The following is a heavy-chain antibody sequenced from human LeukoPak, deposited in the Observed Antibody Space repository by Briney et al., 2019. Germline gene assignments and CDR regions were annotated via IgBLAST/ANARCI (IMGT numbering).Heavy chain of an antibody. Sequence: GGSLRLSCEASGFTFNTCAMSWVRQTSGKGLEWVSAISESGSGTYYADSVKGRFTISRDNSKNTLYLQMNSLRVDDTALYYCAKGVFGVNRAFDYWGQGTLVNVSS. CDR1: GFTFNTCA. CDR2: ISESGSGT. CDR3: AKGVFGVNRAFDY. D-gene: IGHD3-3*01. V-gene: IGHV3-23*01. J-gene: IGHJ4*02.